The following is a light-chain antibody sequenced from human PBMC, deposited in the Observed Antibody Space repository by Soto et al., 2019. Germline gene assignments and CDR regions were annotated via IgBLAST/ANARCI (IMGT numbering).Light chain of an antibody. J-gene: IGLJ2*01. CDR2: MNN. V-gene: IGLV1-47*01. CDR1: SSNIGINF. Sequence: QSVVTQPPSASGTPGQRVTISCSGSSSNIGINFVSWYQQLPGAAPRLLIYMNNQRPSGVPDRFSGSKSGTSVSLAISGLRSEDEADYYCATWDDSLIGPVFGGGTKLTVL. CDR3: ATWDDSLIGPV.